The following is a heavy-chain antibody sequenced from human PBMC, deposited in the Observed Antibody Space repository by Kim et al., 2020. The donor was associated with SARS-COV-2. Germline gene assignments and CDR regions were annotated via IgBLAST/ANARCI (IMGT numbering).Heavy chain of an antibody. D-gene: IGHD6-19*01. CDR2: INTNTGNP. V-gene: IGHV7-4-1*02. Sequence: ASVKVSCKASGYTFTSYVMNWVRQAPGQGLEWMGWINTNTGNPTYAQGFTGRFVFSLDTSVSTAYLQISSLKAEDTAVYYCARDLEASQWLEGRDAFDIWGQGTMVTVSS. CDR1: GYTFTSYV. CDR3: ARDLEASQWLEGRDAFDI. J-gene: IGHJ3*02.